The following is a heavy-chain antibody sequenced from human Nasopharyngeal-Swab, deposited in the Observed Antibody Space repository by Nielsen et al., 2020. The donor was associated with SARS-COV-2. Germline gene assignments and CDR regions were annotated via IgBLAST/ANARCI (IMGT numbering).Heavy chain of an antibody. Sequence: SETLSLTCTVSGGSISSGNYYWSWTRQPAGKGLEWIGRIYTSGSTNYNPSLKSRVTISVDTSKNQFSLKLSSVTAADTAVYYCARGNYYDSSGYSYYFDYWGQGTLVTVSS. CDR3: ARGNYYDSSGYSYYFDY. J-gene: IGHJ4*02. CDR1: GGSISSGNYY. CDR2: IYTSGST. D-gene: IGHD3-22*01. V-gene: IGHV4-61*02.